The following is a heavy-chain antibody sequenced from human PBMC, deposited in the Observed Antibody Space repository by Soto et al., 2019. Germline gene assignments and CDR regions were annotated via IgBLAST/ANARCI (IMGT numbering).Heavy chain of an antibody. Sequence: SETLSLTCTVSGGSVSRDSNFWSWIRQPPGKGLEWIGYIYYSGPSRDNPSLESRVTISIDSSKNQVSLTLTSVTAADTAVYYCARGYSHYAHWGRGTLVTVSS. CDR1: GGSVSRDSNF. D-gene: IGHD4-4*01. V-gene: IGHV4-61*01. J-gene: IGHJ4*02. CDR2: IYYSGPS. CDR3: ARGYSHYAH.